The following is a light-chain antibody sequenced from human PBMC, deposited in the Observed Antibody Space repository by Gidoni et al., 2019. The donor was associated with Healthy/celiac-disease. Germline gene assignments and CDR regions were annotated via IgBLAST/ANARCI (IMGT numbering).Light chain of an antibody. CDR1: QSVSSF. J-gene: IGKJ1*01. V-gene: IGKV3-11*01. Sequence: EIVLTQSPVTLSLSPGERATLSCRASQSVSSFLAWYQQRPGQAPRLLIYESSNRAPGIPARFSGSGSGTVFTLTILSLEPEAFAVYYCQQRSNWPPTFXHXTKVEI. CDR3: QQRSNWPPT. CDR2: ESS.